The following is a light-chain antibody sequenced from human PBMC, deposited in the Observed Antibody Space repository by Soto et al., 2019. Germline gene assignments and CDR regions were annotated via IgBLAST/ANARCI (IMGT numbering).Light chain of an antibody. J-gene: IGLJ2*01. CDR1: SSDVGGYNY. CDR3: SSYTSSSTYVV. CDR2: VVS. Sequence: QSALTQPASVSGSPGQSITISCTGTSSDVGGYNYVSWYQQHPGKAPKLMIYVVSNRPSGVSNRFSGSKSGNTASLTISGLQAEDEADYYCSSYTSSSTYVVFGGGTKVTVL. V-gene: IGLV2-14*01.